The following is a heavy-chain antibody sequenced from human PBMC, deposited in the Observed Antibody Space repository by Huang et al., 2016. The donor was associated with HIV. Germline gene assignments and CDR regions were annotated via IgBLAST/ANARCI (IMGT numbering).Heavy chain of an antibody. CDR1: GFRLNYFY. D-gene: IGHD2-21*01. CDR2: SRNKVNSYTT. CDR3: ARDLGGGESTGYFDL. Sequence: EVQLVQTGGALVQPGGSLRISCAASGFRLNYFYMDWVRQAPGKCLEWVCRSRNKVNSYTTEYAASVKCRVIISRGDSQNSLYLQMSSLRVDDTAIYYCARDLGGGESTGYFDLWGRGTQVTVSS. J-gene: IGHJ2*01. V-gene: IGHV3-72*01.